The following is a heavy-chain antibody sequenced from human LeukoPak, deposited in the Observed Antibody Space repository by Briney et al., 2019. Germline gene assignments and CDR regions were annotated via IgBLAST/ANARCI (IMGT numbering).Heavy chain of an antibody. Sequence: GGSLRLSCAASGFTFSSYGMHWVRQAPGKGLEWVAVISYDGSNKYYADSVKGRFTISRDNSKNTLYLQMNSLRAEDTAVYYCARDRKGEYSGGWYNFDYWGQGTLVTVSS. CDR3: ARDRKGEYSGGWYNFDY. CDR2: ISYDGSNK. D-gene: IGHD6-19*01. V-gene: IGHV3-30*19. CDR1: GFTFSSYG. J-gene: IGHJ4*02.